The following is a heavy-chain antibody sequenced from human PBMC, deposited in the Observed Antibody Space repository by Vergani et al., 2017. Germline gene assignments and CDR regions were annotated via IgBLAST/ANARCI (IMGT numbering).Heavy chain of an antibody. CDR3: TTDLEYYDSXGYYYVNCAEYFQH. CDR1: GITFKNAW. Sequence: EVQVVESGGGLIKPGGSLRLSCVVSGITFKNAWINWVRQAPGKGLEWVGRIKSKTDGGTTDYAAPVKGRFTISRDDSKNTLYLQMNSLKTEDTAVYYCTTDLEYYDSXGYYYVNCAEYFQHWGQGTLVTVSS. J-gene: IGHJ1*01. D-gene: IGHD3-22*01. V-gene: IGHV3-15*07. CDR2: IKSKTDGGTT.